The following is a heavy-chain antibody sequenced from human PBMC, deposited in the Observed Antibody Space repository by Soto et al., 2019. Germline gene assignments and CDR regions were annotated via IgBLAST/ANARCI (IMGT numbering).Heavy chain of an antibody. CDR1: GYTFTSYD. D-gene: IGHD6-19*01. CDR2: MNPNSGNT. CDR3: ARGGEQWLVSGQYYYYYYMDV. Sequence: ASVKVSCKASGYTFTSYDINWVRQATGQGLEWMGWMNPNSGNTGYAQKFQGRVTMTRNTSISTAYMELSSLRSEDTAVYYCARGGEQWLVSGQYYYYYYMDVWGKGTTVTVSS. V-gene: IGHV1-8*01. J-gene: IGHJ6*03.